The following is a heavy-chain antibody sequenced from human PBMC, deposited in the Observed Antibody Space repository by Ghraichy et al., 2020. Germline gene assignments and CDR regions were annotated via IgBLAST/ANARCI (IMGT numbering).Heavy chain of an antibody. J-gene: IGHJ4*02. CDR1: GFIFSDYA. CDR2: ISGSGGST. V-gene: IGHV3-23*01. Sequence: GGSLRLSCAASGFIFSDYAMSWVRQAPGKGLEWVSTISGSGGSTYYADSVKGRFTISRDNSKNTLYLQMNSLRAEDTAVYYCAGSAGWLAFDYWGQGTLVTVSS. CDR3: AGSAGWLAFDY. D-gene: IGHD5-24*01.